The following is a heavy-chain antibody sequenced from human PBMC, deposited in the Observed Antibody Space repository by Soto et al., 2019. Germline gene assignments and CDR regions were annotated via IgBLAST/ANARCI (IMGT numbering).Heavy chain of an antibody. D-gene: IGHD3-22*01. CDR1: GYNYDTYW. Sequence: GESLKISCKGSGYNYDTYWIAWVRQMPGKGLEWMGIIFPRDSDTRYRLSFQGQVTISADRSTTTAYLQWYSLKASDTAMYYCARSYYDSSGYYYDMDYWGQGTLVTVSS. CDR2: IFPRDSDT. CDR3: ARSYYDSSGYYYDMDY. J-gene: IGHJ4*02. V-gene: IGHV5-51*01.